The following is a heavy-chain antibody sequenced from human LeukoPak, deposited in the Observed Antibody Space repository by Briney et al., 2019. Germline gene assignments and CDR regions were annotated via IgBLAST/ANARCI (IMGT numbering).Heavy chain of an antibody. CDR1: GYTFTHYD. CDR3: ARGYYYDRSGYYLLNFDY. D-gene: IGHD3-22*01. J-gene: IGHJ4*02. CDR2: IHPKSGET. Sequence: ASVKVSCKASGYTFTHYDLHWVRQAPGDGLEWMGWIHPKSGETKYAQKFQGRVTMTRDTSINTVYMELSRLRSDDTAVYYCARGYYYDRSGYYLLNFDYWGQGILVTVSS. V-gene: IGHV1-2*02.